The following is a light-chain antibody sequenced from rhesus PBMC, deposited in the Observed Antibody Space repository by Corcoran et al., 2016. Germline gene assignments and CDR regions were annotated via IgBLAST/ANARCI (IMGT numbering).Light chain of an antibody. V-gene: IGKV1-44*01. CDR1: QTISSY. J-gene: IGKJ4*01. Sequence: DIQMTQSPSSLSASVGDRVTITCRASQTISSYLAWYQQKPGKVPTRQIYAASSLGSGVPSRFSGSGAGTEFTLTISSLQPEDFATYYCQQHNSHPLTFGGGTKVEIK. CDR2: AAS. CDR3: QQHNSHPLT.